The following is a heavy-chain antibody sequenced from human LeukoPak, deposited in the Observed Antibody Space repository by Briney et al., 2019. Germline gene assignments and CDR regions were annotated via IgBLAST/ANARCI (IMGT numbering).Heavy chain of an antibody. CDR2: MKYDGSEK. Sequence: GGSLRLSCVASGFTFRSYWMMWVRQTPGKGLEWVANMKYDGSEKYSVDSVKGRFTISRDNARNSLYLQMNSLRAEDTAVYYCAREYYYGMDVWGQGTTVTVSS. CDR3: AREYYYGMDV. J-gene: IGHJ6*02. V-gene: IGHV3-7*01. CDR1: GFTFRSYW.